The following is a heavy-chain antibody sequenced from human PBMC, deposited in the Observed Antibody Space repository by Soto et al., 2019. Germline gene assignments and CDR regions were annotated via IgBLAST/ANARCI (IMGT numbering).Heavy chain of an antibody. V-gene: IGHV3-74*01. CDR3: ARARANKRAFDI. CDR1: GFTFSSYW. Sequence: GGSLRLSCAASGFTFSSYWMHWVRQAPGKGLVWVSRINSDGSSTSYADSVKGRFTISRDNAKNTLYLQMNSLRAEDTAVYYCARARANKRAFDIWGQGTMVTVSS. J-gene: IGHJ3*02. D-gene: IGHD1-26*01. CDR2: INSDGSST.